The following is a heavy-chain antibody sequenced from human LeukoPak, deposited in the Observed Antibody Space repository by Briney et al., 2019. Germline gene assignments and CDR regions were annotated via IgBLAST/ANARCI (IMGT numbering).Heavy chain of an antibody. D-gene: IGHD3-9*01. CDR1: GDSIFTTRYH. V-gene: IGHV4-30-4*08. J-gene: IGHJ4*02. Sequence: SETLSLTCTVTGDSIFTTRYHWGWIRQPPGKGLEWIGYIYYSGSTYYNPSLKSRVTISVDTSKNQFSLKLSSVTAADTAVYYCAREDNYDILTGYLDWGQGTLVTVSS. CDR2: IYYSGST. CDR3: AREDNYDILTGYLD.